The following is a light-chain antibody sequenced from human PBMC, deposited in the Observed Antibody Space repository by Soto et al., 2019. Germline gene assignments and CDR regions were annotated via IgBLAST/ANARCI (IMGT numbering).Light chain of an antibody. J-gene: IGKJ2*01. CDR2: DAS. Sequence: DIQMTQSPSSLSASVGDRVSITCQASQDINTYLNWYQQKPGRAPKLLIYDASNLEAGVPSRFSGSGSGTDFTFAISSLQPEDIATYYCQQYHTLYTFGQGTKLEIQ. CDR1: QDINTY. V-gene: IGKV1-33*01. CDR3: QQYHTLYT.